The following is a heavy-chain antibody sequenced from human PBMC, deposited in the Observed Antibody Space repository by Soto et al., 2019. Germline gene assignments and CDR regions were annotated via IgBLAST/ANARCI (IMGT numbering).Heavy chain of an antibody. CDR2: ISSSSIII. Sequence: EVQLVESGGDLVQPGGSLRLSCAASGFTFSSYSMIWVRQAPGKGLEWVSYISSSSIIIYYADSVKGRFTISRDNAKNSLYLQMNSLRDEDTAVYYCARVLECGGGSCYPTGDWFDSWGQGTLVTVSS. D-gene: IGHD2-15*01. V-gene: IGHV3-48*02. J-gene: IGHJ5*01. CDR1: GFTFSSYS. CDR3: ARVLECGGGSCYPTGDWFDS.